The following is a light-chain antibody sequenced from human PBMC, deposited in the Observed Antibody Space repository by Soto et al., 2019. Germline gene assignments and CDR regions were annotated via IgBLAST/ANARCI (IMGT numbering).Light chain of an antibody. J-gene: IGKJ2*01. CDR2: WAS. V-gene: IGKV4-1*01. CDR3: QQYESTPPT. CDR1: QSVLYSSNNKNY. Sequence: DIVMTQSPDSLAVSLGERATINCKSSQSVLYSSNNKNYLAWYQQRPGQPPKLLIYWASTRESGVPDRFSGSRSGTDFTPTITSLQAEDVAVYYCQQYESTPPTFGQGTKVEIK.